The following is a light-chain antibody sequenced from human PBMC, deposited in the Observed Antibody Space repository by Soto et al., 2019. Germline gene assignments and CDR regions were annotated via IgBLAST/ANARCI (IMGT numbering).Light chain of an antibody. J-gene: IGKJ2*01. CDR1: QSVTDW. CDR2: DAS. V-gene: IGKV1-5*01. Sequence: DIPMTQSPSTLSASVGDRVTITCRASQSVTDWLAWYQQKPGKAPNLLIYDASRLQSAIPSRLSGSGSGTEFTITISSLQPDDFATYYCQQYTTYPYTFGQGTKLGIK. CDR3: QQYTTYPYT.